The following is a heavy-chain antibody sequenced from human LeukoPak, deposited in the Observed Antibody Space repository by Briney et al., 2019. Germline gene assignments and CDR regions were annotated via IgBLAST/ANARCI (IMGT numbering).Heavy chain of an antibody. J-gene: IGHJ4*02. CDR1: GYSISSGYY. Sequence: PSETLSLTCTVSGYSISSGYYWGWIRQPPGKGLEWIGSIYHSGSTYYNPSLKSRVTISVDTSKNQFSLKLSSVTAADTAVYYCARVKRMGFLEWLLLYYFDYWGQGTLVTVSS. CDR2: IYHSGST. CDR3: ARVKRMGFLEWLLLYYFDY. D-gene: IGHD3-3*01. V-gene: IGHV4-38-2*02.